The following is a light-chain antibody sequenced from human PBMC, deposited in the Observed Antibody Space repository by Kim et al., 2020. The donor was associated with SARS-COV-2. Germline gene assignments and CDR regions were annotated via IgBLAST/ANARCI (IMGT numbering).Light chain of an antibody. CDR3: QQYNNWLPYT. CDR1: QSVNTN. CDR2: SAS. V-gene: IGKV3-15*01. J-gene: IGKJ2*01. Sequence: VSPWERANLSCRASQSVNTNLAWYQQKPGQAPRLLVYSASTRATGIPARFSGTGSGTEFALTISSLQSEDSAVYYCQQYNNWLPYTFGQGTKLEI.